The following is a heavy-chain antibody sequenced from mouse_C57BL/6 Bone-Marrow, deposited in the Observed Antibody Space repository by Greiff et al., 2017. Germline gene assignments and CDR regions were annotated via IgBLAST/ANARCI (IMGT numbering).Heavy chain of an antibody. D-gene: IGHD1-1*01. CDR1: GYSFTGYY. J-gene: IGHJ4*01. Sequence: VQLKQSGPELVKPGASVKISCKASGYSFTGYYMNWVKQSPEKSLEWIGEINPSTGGTTYNQKFKAKATLTVDKSSSTAYMQLKSLTSEDSAVYYCARWDYYGSSIYAMDYWGQGTSVTVSS. CDR2: INPSTGGT. CDR3: ARWDYYGSSIYAMDY. V-gene: IGHV1-42*01.